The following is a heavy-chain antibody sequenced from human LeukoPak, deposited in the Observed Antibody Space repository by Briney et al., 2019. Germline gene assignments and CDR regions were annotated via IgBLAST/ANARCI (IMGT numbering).Heavy chain of an antibody. J-gene: IGHJ4*02. D-gene: IGHD6-13*01. V-gene: IGHV4-61*02. Sequence: SSETLSLTCTVSGGSISSGSSYWSWFRQPAGKGLEWIGRIFISGSTNYNPSLKSRVIISVDTSKNQFSLKLSSVTAADTAVYYCARDFASSSWSPFDYWGQGTLVTVSS. CDR1: GGSISSGSSY. CDR3: ARDFASSSWSPFDY. CDR2: IFISGST.